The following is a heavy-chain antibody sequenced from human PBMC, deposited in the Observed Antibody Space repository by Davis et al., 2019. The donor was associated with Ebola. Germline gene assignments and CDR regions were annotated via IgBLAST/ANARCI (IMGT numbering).Heavy chain of an antibody. V-gene: IGHV3-15*01. Sequence: GESLKISCTASGFTFSKYGIYWVRQAPGKGLEWVGRIKSKTDGGTTDYAAPVKGRFTISRDDSKNTLYLQMNSLKTEDTAVYYCTTGGYDILTGPNDYWGQGTLVTVSS. D-gene: IGHD3-9*01. CDR1: GFTFSKYG. CDR2: IKSKTDGGTT. J-gene: IGHJ4*02. CDR3: TTGGYDILTGPNDY.